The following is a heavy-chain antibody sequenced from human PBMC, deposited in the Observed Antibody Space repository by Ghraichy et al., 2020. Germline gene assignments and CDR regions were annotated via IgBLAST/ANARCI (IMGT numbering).Heavy chain of an antibody. CDR1: GFTFSSYS. D-gene: IGHD1-7*01. V-gene: IGHV3-21*01. CDR2: ISSSSSYI. CDR3: AMASGVTGTTLLYYYYYMDV. J-gene: IGHJ6*03. Sequence: LSLTCAASGFTFSSYSMNWVRQAPGKGLEWVSSISSSSSYIYYADSVKGRFTISRDNAKNSLYLQMNSLRAEDTAVYYCAMASGVTGTTLLYYYYYMDVWGKGTTVTVSS.